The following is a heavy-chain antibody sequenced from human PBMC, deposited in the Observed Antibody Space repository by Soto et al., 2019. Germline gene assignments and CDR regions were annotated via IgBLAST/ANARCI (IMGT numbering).Heavy chain of an antibody. V-gene: IGHV1-18*01. CDR2: ISAYDGNT. CDR3: ARDDPRLSTINIDY. Sequence: ASVKVSFKASGYTFSSFGSSWVRQAPGQGLEWMGWISAYDGNTNYAQRLQGRVTLTTDTSTNTVYMELRSLTSDDTAVYSCARDDPRLSTINIDYWGQGTQVTVSS. CDR1: GYTFSSFG. D-gene: IGHD4-4*01. J-gene: IGHJ4*02.